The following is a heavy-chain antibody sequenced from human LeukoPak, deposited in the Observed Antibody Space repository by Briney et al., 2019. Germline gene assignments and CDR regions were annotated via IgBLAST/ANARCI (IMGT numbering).Heavy chain of an antibody. J-gene: IGHJ5*02. CDR2: INHSGST. D-gene: IGHD6-13*01. CDR3: ARWRAAARLYWFDP. Sequence: SETLSLTCAVYGGSFSGYYWSWIRQPPGKGLEWMGEINHSGSTNYNPSLKSRVTISVDTSKNQFSLKLSSVTAADTAVYYCARWRAAARLYWFDPWGQGTLVTVSS. CDR1: GGSFSGYY. V-gene: IGHV4-34*01.